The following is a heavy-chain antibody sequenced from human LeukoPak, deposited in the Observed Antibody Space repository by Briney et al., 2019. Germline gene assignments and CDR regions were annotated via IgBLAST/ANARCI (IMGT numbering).Heavy chain of an antibody. V-gene: IGHV3-74*03. CDR2: INSDGSST. D-gene: IGHD4-17*01. J-gene: IGHJ4*02. CDR3: ARDLSYGLDH. Sequence: GGSLRLSCAASGFTFSTYWMHWVRQAPGKGLVWVSRINSDGSSTTYADSVKGRFTISRDKAKNTLSLQMNSLRVEDTAVYYCARDLSYGLDHWGQGTLVTVSS. CDR1: GFTFSTYW.